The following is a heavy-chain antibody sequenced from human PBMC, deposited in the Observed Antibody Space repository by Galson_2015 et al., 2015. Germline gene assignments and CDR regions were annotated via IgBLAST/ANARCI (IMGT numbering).Heavy chain of an antibody. D-gene: IGHD1-26*01. CDR3: VRAELLQDAFDT. Sequence: SLRLSCAASGFTFSSYSMNWVRQAPGKGLGWVSSISSSSSYIYYADSVKGRFTISRDNAKNSLYLQMNSLRAEDTAVYYWVRAELLQDAFDTWGQGTMVPVSS. V-gene: IGHV3-21*01. CDR1: GFTFSSYS. CDR2: ISSSSSYI. J-gene: IGHJ3*02.